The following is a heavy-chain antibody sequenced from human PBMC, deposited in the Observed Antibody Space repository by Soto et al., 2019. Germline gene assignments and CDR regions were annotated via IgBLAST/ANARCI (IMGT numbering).Heavy chain of an antibody. CDR1: GYSFTSYW. D-gene: IGHD4-17*01. V-gene: IGHV5-10-1*01. CDR2: IDPSDSYT. CDR3: ARRTDYGEYEYYYGMDV. J-gene: IGHJ6*02. Sequence: PXGSLKISCKGCGYSFTSYWISWVRQMPGKGLEWMGRIDPSDSYTSYSPSFQGHVTISADKSISTAYLQWSSLKASDTAMYYCARRTDYGEYEYYYGMDVWGQGTTVTGSS.